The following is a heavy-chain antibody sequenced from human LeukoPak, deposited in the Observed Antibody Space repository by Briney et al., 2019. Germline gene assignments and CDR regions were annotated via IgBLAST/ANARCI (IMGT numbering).Heavy chain of an antibody. CDR3: ARDQQGTHYYYYGMDV. CDR2: IIPIFGTA. Sequence: ASVKVSCKASGGTFSSYAISWVRQAPGQGLEWMGGIIPIFGTANYAQKFQGRVTITADESTSTAYMELSSLRSEDTAVYYCARDQQGTHYYYYGMDVWGQGTTVTVSS. D-gene: IGHD7-27*01. J-gene: IGHJ6*02. CDR1: GGTFSSYA. V-gene: IGHV1-69*13.